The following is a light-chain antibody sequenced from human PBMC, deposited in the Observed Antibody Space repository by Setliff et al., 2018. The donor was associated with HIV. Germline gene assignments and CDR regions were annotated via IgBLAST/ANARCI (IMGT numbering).Light chain of an antibody. CDR1: SSNIGNNP. J-gene: IGLJ3*02. CDR2: DNN. Sequence: SVLTQPPSVSAAPGQKVTISCSGSSSNIGNNPVSWYQQLPGTAPKLLIYDNNKRPLGIPDRFSGSKSGTSATLGITGLQTGDEVDYYCGTWDSSLSAGVFGGGTKVTVL. CDR3: GTWDSSLSAGV. V-gene: IGLV1-51*01.